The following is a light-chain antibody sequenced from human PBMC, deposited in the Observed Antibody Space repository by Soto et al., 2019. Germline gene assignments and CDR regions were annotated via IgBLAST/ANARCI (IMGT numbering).Light chain of an antibody. Sequence: QSVLTQPASVSGSPGQSITISCTGTSSDVGAYDLVSWYQQLPGKAPKFILYEGSKRPSGVSNRFSGSKSGNTASLTISGLQAEDEADYYCCSYAGSSTYVFGTGTKVTVL. CDR1: SSDVGAYDL. CDR3: CSYAGSSTYV. V-gene: IGLV2-23*01. CDR2: EGS. J-gene: IGLJ1*01.